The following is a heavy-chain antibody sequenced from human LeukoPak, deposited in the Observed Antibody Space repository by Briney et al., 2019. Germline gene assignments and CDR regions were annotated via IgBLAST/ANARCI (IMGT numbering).Heavy chain of an antibody. CDR1: GDFITAYY. J-gene: IGHJ4*02. V-gene: IGHV4-59*01. D-gene: IGHD7-27*01. CDR2: VYYSGST. CDR3: ASNTGTVFDY. Sequence: SETLSLTCTVSGDFITAYYWSWIRQPPGKGLEWIGYVYYSGSTEYNPSLRSRVTISLEMSKHQFSLILTSVTAADTAVYYCASNTGTVFDYWGQGALVTVSS.